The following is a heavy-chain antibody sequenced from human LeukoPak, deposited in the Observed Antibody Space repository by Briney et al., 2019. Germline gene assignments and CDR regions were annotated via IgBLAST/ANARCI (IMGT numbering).Heavy chain of an antibody. CDR1: GYTFTGYY. Sequence: ASVKVSCKASGYTFTGYYMHWVRQAPGQGLEWMGWINPNSGGTNYAQKFQGRVTMTRGTSISTAYMELSRLRSDDTAVYYCAREDIVVVPAADLTYYYYMDVWGKGTTVTVSS. CDR2: INPNSGGT. CDR3: AREDIVVVPAADLTYYYYMDV. J-gene: IGHJ6*03. V-gene: IGHV1-2*02. D-gene: IGHD2-2*01.